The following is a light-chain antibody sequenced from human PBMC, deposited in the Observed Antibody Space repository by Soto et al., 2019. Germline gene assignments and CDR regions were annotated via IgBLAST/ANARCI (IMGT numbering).Light chain of an antibody. V-gene: IGLV2-8*01. CDR3: MSYAGGNSVT. CDR1: DNDVGRYDY. CDR2: EVT. Sequence: QSVLTQPRSASGSLGLSVTLSCSGTDNDVGRYDYVSWYQQHPGKAPKLLIYEVTKRPSGVPDRFSASKSGNSASLTVSGLQDEDEADYYCMSYAGGNSVTFGGGTKLTVL. J-gene: IGLJ2*01.